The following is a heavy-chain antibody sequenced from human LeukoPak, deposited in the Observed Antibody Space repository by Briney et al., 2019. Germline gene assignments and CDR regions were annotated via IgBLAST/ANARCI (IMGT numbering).Heavy chain of an antibody. CDR3: ATPSYSSSWGTIDV. Sequence: SEPLSLPCAVYGASFSGYYWGWLRQPPPKGLEWVGSMFNSGRNHFKPPLTSRVTIYVDTSKKQSFLNLSSVTAADTAVYFCATPSYSSSWGTIDVWGQGTMVTVSS. CDR2: MFNSGRN. V-gene: IGHV4-34*12. CDR1: GASFSGYY. D-gene: IGHD6-13*01. J-gene: IGHJ3*01.